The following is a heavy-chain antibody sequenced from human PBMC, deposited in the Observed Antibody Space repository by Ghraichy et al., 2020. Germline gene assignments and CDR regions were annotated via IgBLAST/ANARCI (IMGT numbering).Heavy chain of an antibody. Sequence: ASVKVSCKVSGYTLTELSMHWVRQAPGKGLEWMGGFDPEDGETIYAQKFQGRVTMTEDTSTDTAYMELSSLRSEDTAVYYCATLHQIFGVVIIDYWGQGTLVTVSS. V-gene: IGHV1-24*01. J-gene: IGHJ4*02. CDR1: GYTLTELS. D-gene: IGHD3-3*01. CDR2: FDPEDGET. CDR3: ATLHQIFGVVIIDY.